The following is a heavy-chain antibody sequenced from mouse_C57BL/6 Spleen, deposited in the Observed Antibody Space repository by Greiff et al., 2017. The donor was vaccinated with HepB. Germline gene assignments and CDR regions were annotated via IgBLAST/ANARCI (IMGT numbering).Heavy chain of an antibody. CDR1: GYSITSDY. CDR3: ARVYDSLYWYFDV. V-gene: IGHV3-8*01. CDR2: ISYSGST. Sequence: EVKVVESGPGLAKPSQTLSLTCSVTGYSITSDYWNWIRKFPGNKLEYMGYISYSGSTYYNPSHNSRISITRDTSKNQYYLQLNSVTTENTATYYCARVYDSLYWYFDVWGTGTTVTVSS. D-gene: IGHD2-3*01. J-gene: IGHJ1*03.